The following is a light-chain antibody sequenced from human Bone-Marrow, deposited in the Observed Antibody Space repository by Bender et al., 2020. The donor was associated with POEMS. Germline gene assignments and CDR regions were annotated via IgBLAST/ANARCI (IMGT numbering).Light chain of an antibody. J-gene: IGLJ3*02. CDR2: DVS. CDR1: SSDVGGYND. CDR3: STYAGSNNLV. V-gene: IGLV2-8*01. Sequence: QSALTQPASVSGSPGQSITISCTGTSSDVGGYNDVSWYQQHPGKAPKLIIYDVSNRPSGVPDRFSGSKSGNTASLTVSGLLPEDEADYFCSTYAGSNNLVFGGGTKLTVL.